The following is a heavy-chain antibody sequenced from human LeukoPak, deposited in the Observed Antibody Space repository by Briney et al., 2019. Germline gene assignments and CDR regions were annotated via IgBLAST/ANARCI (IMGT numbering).Heavy chain of an antibody. V-gene: IGHV4-59*01. Sequence: SETLSLTCTVSGGSISNFYWSWIGQPPGKGLEWIGYIYYSGSTNYNPSLKSRVTISVDTSKPQFSLKLRSVTAADTAVYYCAQNDFWSGYSARWGQGTLVTVSS. CDR2: IYYSGST. CDR3: AQNDFWSGYSAR. D-gene: IGHD3-3*01. J-gene: IGHJ4*02. CDR1: GGSISNFY.